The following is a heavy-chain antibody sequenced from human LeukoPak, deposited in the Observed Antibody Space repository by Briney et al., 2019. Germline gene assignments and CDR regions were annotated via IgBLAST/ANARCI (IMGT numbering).Heavy chain of an antibody. D-gene: IGHD2-15*01. CDR2: ISSSSSYI. Sequence: PGGSLRLSCAASGFTFSSYSMNWVRQAPGKGLEWVSSISSSSSYIYYADSVKGRFTISRDNAKNSLYLQMNSLRAEDTAVYYCARGYCGGGSCWEVDYWGQGTLVTVSS. CDR1: GFTFSSYS. J-gene: IGHJ4*02. CDR3: ARGYCGGGSCWEVDY. V-gene: IGHV3-21*01.